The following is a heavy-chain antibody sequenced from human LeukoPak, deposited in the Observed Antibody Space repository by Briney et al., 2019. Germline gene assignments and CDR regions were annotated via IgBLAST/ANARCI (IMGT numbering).Heavy chain of an antibody. CDR2: IYYSGSA. V-gene: IGHV4-59*08. Sequence: ASETLSLTCTVSGGSISSYYWSWIRQSPGKGLEWIGYIYYSGSANYNPSLKSRVTISVDTSKNQFSLKLSSVTAADTAVYYCARRHYDVLTGHSAHFDYWGQGTLVTVSP. D-gene: IGHD3-9*01. J-gene: IGHJ4*02. CDR1: GGSISSYY. CDR3: ARRHYDVLTGHSAHFDY.